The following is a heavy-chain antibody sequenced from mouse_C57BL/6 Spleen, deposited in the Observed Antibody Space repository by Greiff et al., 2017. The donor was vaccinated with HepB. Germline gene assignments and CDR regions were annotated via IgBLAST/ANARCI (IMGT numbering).Heavy chain of an antibody. CDR2: IYPGDGDT. CDR1: GYAFSSYW. CDR3: ARVAGTSDWFAY. D-gene: IGHD1-1*02. J-gene: IGHJ3*01. V-gene: IGHV1-80*01. Sequence: QVQLQQSGAELVKPGASVKISCKASGYAFSSYWMNWVKQRPGKGLEWIGQIYPGDGDTNYNGKFKGKATLTADKSSRTAYMQLSSLTSEDSAVYFCARVAGTSDWFAYWGQGTLVTVSA.